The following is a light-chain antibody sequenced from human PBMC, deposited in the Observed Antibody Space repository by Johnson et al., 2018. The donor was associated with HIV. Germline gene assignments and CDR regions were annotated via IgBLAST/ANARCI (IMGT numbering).Light chain of an antibody. CDR3: GTWDSSLSGYV. CDR2: DNS. Sequence: QPVLTQPPSVSAAPGQKVTISCSGNRSNIGDNFVSWYQHLPGTAPKLLVYDNSKRPSGIPDRFSATKSGTSATLGITGLQTGDEADYYCGTWDSSLSGYVLGTGTRVPVL. CDR1: RSNIGDNF. V-gene: IGLV1-51*01. J-gene: IGLJ1*01.